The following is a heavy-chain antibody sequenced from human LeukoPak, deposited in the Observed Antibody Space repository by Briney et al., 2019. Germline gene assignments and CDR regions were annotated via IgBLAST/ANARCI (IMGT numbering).Heavy chain of an antibody. D-gene: IGHD5-18*01. CDR1: GFTFSSYA. CDR3: AREQGQAVVTGLDY. Sequence: PGGSLRLSCAASGFTFSSYAMHWVRQAPGKGLEWVAVISYDGSNKYYADSVKGRFTISRDNSKNTQYLQMNSLRAEDTAVYHCAREQGQAVVTGLDYWGQGTLVTVSS. V-gene: IGHV3-30-3*01. CDR2: ISYDGSNK. J-gene: IGHJ4*02.